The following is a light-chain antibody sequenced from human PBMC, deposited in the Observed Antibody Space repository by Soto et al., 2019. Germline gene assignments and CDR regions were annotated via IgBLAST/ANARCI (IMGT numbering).Light chain of an antibody. Sequence: DIQMTQSPSSLSASVGDRVTITCRASQSISSYLHWYQQKPGKAPKLLIYAASSLQSGVPSRFSGSGSGTDFTLTISSLQPEDFATYYCQQSSSTPPTFGQGTKLEIK. J-gene: IGKJ2*01. CDR3: QQSSSTPPT. V-gene: IGKV1-39*01. CDR1: QSISSY. CDR2: AAS.